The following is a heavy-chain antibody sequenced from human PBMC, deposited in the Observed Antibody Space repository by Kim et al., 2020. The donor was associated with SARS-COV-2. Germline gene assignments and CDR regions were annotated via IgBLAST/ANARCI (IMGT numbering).Heavy chain of an antibody. CDR3: ARARVVPAAIGLDAFDI. J-gene: IGHJ3*02. Sequence: LKSRVTISVDTSKNQFSLKLSSVTAADTAVYYCARARVVPAAIGLDAFDIWGQGTMVTVSS. V-gene: IGHV4-34*01. D-gene: IGHD2-2*01.